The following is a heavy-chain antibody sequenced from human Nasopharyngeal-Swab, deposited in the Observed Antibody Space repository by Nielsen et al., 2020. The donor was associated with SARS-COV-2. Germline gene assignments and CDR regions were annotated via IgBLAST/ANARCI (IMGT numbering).Heavy chain of an antibody. CDR3: AREANDYSNYRRGTEWFDP. CDR1: GFTLSDYQ. Sequence: GESLKISCVASGFTLSDYQMTWMRQAPGKGLEWISSIGNNDNSMYYADSVKGRFTISRDNAKNSVYLQINSLRAEDTAVYYCAREANDYSNYRRGTEWFDPWGQGTLVTVSS. J-gene: IGHJ5*02. V-gene: IGHV3-11*04. CDR2: IGNNDNSM. D-gene: IGHD4-11*01.